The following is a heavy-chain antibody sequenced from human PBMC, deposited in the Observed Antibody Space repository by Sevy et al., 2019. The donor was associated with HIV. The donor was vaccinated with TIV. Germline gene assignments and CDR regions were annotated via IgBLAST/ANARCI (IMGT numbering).Heavy chain of an antibody. Sequence: GGSLRLSCAASGFTFSNYAMNWVRQAPGKGLEWVSGISGSGGSTYYADSVKGRFTISGDISKNTVLLQMNSLRPEDTAVYYCAKDLSGLPEYFQQWGQGTLVTVSS. V-gene: IGHV3-23*01. D-gene: IGHD3-16*02. CDR2: ISGSGGST. CDR1: GFTFSNYA. CDR3: AKDLSGLPEYFQQ. J-gene: IGHJ1*01.